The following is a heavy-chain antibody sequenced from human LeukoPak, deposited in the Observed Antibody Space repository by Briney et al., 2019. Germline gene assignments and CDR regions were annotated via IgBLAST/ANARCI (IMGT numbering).Heavy chain of an antibody. V-gene: IGHV1-69*13. CDR3: ATRDIVVVPAAIPFDY. J-gene: IGHJ4*02. CDR1: GGTFSSYA. Sequence: GASVKVSCKASGGTFSSYAISWVRQAPGQGLEWMGGIIPIFGTANYAQKFQGRVTITADESTSTAYMELSSLRSEDTAVYYCATRDIVVVPAAIPFDYWGQGTLVTVSS. CDR2: IIPIFGTA. D-gene: IGHD2-2*01.